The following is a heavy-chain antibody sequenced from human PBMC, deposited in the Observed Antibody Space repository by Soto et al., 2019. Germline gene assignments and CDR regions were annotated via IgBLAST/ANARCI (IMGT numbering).Heavy chain of an antibody. CDR1: GFTFSSYA. CDR2: ISFDGNNN. Sequence: QVQLVESGGGVVQPGRSLRLSCAASGFTFSSYAMHWVRQAPGRGLEWVAVISFDGNNNYYADSVKGRFTISRDNSKNTLYLQMNSLRGDDTAVYYCARDLIVPTTLVNYWGQGNLVTVSS. CDR3: ARDLIVPTTLVNY. V-gene: IGHV3-30-3*01. J-gene: IGHJ4*02. D-gene: IGHD5-12*01.